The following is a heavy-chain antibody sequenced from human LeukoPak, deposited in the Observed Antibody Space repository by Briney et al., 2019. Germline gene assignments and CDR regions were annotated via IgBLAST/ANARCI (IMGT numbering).Heavy chain of an antibody. V-gene: IGHV3-21*01. CDR2: ISGTSGYI. J-gene: IGHJ4*02. Sequence: GGCLRLSCAASGFTFSSYTMNWVRQAPGKGLEWVSSISGTSGYIYYADSVKGRFTISRDNAKNSVYLQMTNLRDEDTAVYYCARDHYGDYGFDYWGQGTLVTVSS. CDR3: ARDHYGDYGFDY. CDR1: GFTFSSYT. D-gene: IGHD4-17*01.